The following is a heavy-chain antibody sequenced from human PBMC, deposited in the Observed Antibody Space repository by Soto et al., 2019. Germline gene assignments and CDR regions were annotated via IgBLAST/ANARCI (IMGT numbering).Heavy chain of an antibody. J-gene: IGHJ3*02. Sequence: QVQLVESGGGVVQPGRSLRLSCAASGFTFSSYGMHWVRQAPGKGLEWVAVISYDGSNKYYADSVKGRLTISRDNYKHTLYLQMNSLRGEETAVYYCAKDNGSGCDWLRVGDASDIWGQGTMVTVSS. CDR2: ISYDGSNK. CDR1: GFTFSSYG. CDR3: AKDNGSGCDWLRVGDASDI. D-gene: IGHD5-12*01. V-gene: IGHV3-30*18.